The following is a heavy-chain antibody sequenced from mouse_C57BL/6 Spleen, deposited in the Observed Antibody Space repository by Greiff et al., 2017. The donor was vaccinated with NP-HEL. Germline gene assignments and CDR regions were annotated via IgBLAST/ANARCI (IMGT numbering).Heavy chain of an antibody. CDR1: GYAFSSSW. Sequence: QVQLQQSGPELVKPGASVKISCKASGYAFSSSWMNWVKQRPGKGLEWIGRIYPGDGDTNYNGKFKGKATLTADKSSSTAYMQLSSLTSEDSAVYFCARGGSNYDAMDYWGQGTSVTVSS. V-gene: IGHV1-82*01. CDR2: IYPGDGDT. J-gene: IGHJ4*01. CDR3: ARGGSNYDAMDY. D-gene: IGHD1-1*01.